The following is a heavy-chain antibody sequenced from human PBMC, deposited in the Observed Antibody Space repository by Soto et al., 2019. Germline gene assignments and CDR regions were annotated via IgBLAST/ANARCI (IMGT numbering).Heavy chain of an antibody. D-gene: IGHD2-2*01. CDR2: IYYSGST. J-gene: IGHJ6*02. Sequence: QVQLQESGPGLVKPSQTLSLTCTVSGGSISSGGYYWSWIRQHPGKGLEWIGYIYYSGSTYSNPSLKSRVTISVDTSKDQFSLKLSSVTAADTAVYYCAVSRDGYSMAVWGQGTTVTVSS. CDR3: AVSRDGYSMAV. CDR1: GGSISSGGYY. V-gene: IGHV4-31*03.